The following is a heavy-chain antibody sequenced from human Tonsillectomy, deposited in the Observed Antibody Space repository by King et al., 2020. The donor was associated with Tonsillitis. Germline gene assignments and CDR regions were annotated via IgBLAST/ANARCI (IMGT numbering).Heavy chain of an antibody. CDR2: IYYSGST. Sequence: QLQESGPGLVKPSETLSLTCTVSGGSISSSSYSWGWIRQPPGKGLEWIGSIYYSGSTYYNPSLKSRVTISIDTSKNQFFLRLNSVTAADTAVYYCARGIYSSGWFFDYWGQGTLVTVSS. D-gene: IGHD6-19*01. J-gene: IGHJ4*02. CDR3: ARGIYSSGWFFDY. V-gene: IGHV4-39*07. CDR1: GGSISSSSYS.